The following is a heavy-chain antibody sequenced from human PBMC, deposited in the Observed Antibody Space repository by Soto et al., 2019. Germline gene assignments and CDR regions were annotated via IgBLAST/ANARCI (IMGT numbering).Heavy chain of an antibody. D-gene: IGHD2-2*01. CDR3: AKGSVVPAAPNYYYSGMDV. J-gene: IGHJ6*01. CDR2: ISYDGSNK. Sequence: GGSLRLSCAASGFTFSSYGMHWVRQAPGKGLEWVAVISYDGSNKYYADSVKGRFTISRDNSKNTLYLQMNSLRAEDTAVYYCAKGSVVPAAPNYYYSGMDVWGQGTTVTVSS. CDR1: GFTFSSYG. V-gene: IGHV3-30*18.